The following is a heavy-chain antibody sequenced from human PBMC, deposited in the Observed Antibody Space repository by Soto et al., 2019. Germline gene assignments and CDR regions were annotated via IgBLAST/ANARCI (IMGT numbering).Heavy chain of an antibody. Sequence: QVQLVQSGAEVKKPGSSVKVSCKASGGTFSSYAISWVRQAPGQGLEWMGGIIPIFGTANYAQKFQGRVTITADESTSTAYLELSSLRSEDTAVYYCARDRPALLLTYYGMDVWGQGTTVTVSS. V-gene: IGHV1-69*01. D-gene: IGHD2-15*01. CDR1: GGTFSSYA. CDR3: ARDRPALLLTYYGMDV. CDR2: IIPIFGTA. J-gene: IGHJ6*02.